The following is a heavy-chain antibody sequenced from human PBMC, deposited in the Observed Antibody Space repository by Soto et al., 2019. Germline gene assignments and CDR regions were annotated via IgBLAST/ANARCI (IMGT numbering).Heavy chain of an antibody. CDR3: AKEKGDYDILTGYYTGYYFDY. D-gene: IGHD3-9*01. CDR2: ISGSGGST. CDR1: GFTFSSYA. J-gene: IGHJ4*02. Sequence: GGSLRLSCAASGFTFSSYAMGWVRQAPGKGLEWVSAISGSGGSTYYADSVKGRFTISRDNSRNTLYLQMSSLRAEDTAVYYCAKEKGDYDILTGYYTGYYFDYWGQGTLVTVSS. V-gene: IGHV3-23*01.